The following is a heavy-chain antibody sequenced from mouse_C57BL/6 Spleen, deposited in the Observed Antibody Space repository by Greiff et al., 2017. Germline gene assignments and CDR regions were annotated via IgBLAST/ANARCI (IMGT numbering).Heavy chain of an antibody. CDR2: INPYNGDT. D-gene: IGHD4-1*01. CDR3: ARSANWDGGYAMDY. J-gene: IGHJ4*01. V-gene: IGHV1-20*01. CDR1: GYSFTGYF. Sequence: VQLQQSGPELVKPGDSVKISCKASGYSFTGYFMNWVMQSHGKSLEWIGRINPYNGDTFYNQKFKGKATLTVDKSSSTAHMELRSLTSEDSAVYYCARSANWDGGYAMDYWGQGTSVTVSS.